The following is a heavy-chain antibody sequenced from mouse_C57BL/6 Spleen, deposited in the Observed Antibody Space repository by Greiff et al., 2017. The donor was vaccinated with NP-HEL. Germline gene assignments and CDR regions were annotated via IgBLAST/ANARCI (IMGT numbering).Heavy chain of an antibody. CDR3: ARCTVVATRAWFAY. CDR2: IDPSDSET. J-gene: IGHJ3*01. V-gene: IGHV1-52*01. CDR1: GYTFTSYW. Sequence: QVQLQQPGAELVRPGSSVKLSCKASGYTFTSYWMHWVKQRPIQGLEWIGNIDPSDSETHYNPKFKDKATLTVAKSSSTAYMQLSSLTSEDSAVYYCARCTVVATRAWFAYWGQGTLVTVSA. D-gene: IGHD1-1*01.